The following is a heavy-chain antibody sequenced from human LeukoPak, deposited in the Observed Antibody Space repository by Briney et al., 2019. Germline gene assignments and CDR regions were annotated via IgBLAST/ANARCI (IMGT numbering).Heavy chain of an antibody. CDR1: GGSISSSSYY. V-gene: IGHV4-39*01. CDR3: ARHIRESRSWWYGFEC. Sequence: SETLSLTCSVSGGSISSSSYYWGWIRQPPGKGLEWIGSMYNGGSTYYNPSLKSRVTISVDMSKNQFSLKLSSVTAADTAVYYCARHIRESRSWWYGFECWARGTLLTVSS. D-gene: IGHD2-15*01. CDR2: MYNGGST. J-gene: IGHJ4*02.